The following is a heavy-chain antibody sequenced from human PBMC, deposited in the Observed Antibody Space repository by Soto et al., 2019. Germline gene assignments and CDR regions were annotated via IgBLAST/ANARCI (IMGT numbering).Heavy chain of an antibody. Sequence: QVQLVESGGGLVKPGGSLRLSCAASGFTFSDYYMSWIRQAPGKGLAWVSYISSSGSTIYYADSVKGRFTISRDNAKNSLDLQMNSLRAEDTAVYYCARDSEVSPWNYFVDVWGKGTTVTVSS. D-gene: IGHD1-7*01. J-gene: IGHJ6*04. CDR2: ISSSGSTI. CDR1: GFTFSDYY. CDR3: ARDSEVSPWNYFVDV. V-gene: IGHV3-11*01.